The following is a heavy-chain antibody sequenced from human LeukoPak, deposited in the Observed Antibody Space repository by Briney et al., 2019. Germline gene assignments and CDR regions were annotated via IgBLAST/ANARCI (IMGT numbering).Heavy chain of an antibody. Sequence: ASVKVSCTASGYTFTGYYMHWVRQAPGQGLEWMGWINPNSGGTNYAQKFQGRVTMTRDTSISTAYMELSRLRSDDTAVYYCARDCSSTSYYYYGMDVWGQGTTVTVSS. D-gene: IGHD2-2*01. CDR1: GYTFTGYY. V-gene: IGHV1-2*02. J-gene: IGHJ6*02. CDR3: ARDCSSTSYYYYGMDV. CDR2: INPNSGGT.